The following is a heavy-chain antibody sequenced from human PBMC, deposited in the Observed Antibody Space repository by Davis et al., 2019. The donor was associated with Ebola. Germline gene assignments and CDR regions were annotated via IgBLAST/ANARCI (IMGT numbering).Heavy chain of an antibody. Sequence: SVKVSCKASGGTFNSYAISWVRQAPGQGLEWMGGIIPILTAGDYAQKFQGRVTITADESTSTAYMELKNLRSEDTAVYYCAREGGFDIWGQGTMVTVSS. J-gene: IGHJ3*02. CDR2: IIPILTAG. D-gene: IGHD3-16*01. CDR3: AREGGFDI. CDR1: GGTFNSYA. V-gene: IGHV1-69*13.